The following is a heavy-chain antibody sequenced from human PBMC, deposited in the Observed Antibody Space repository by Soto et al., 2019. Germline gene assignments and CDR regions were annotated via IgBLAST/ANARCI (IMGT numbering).Heavy chain of an antibody. Sequence: PSQTLSLTCAISGDSVSSNSAAWNWIRQSPSRGLEWLGRTYYRSKWYNDYAVSVKSRITINPDTSKNQFSLQLNSVTPEDTAVYYCARDGSRYGIAAAGWSFDYWGQGTLVTVSS. J-gene: IGHJ4*02. D-gene: IGHD6-13*01. CDR2: TYYRSKWYN. V-gene: IGHV6-1*01. CDR1: GDSVSSNSAA. CDR3: ARDGSRYGIAAAGWSFDY.